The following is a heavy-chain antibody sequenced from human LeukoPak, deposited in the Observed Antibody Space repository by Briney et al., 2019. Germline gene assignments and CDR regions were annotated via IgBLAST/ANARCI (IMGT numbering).Heavy chain of an antibody. Sequence: GGSLRLSCAASGSTFSSYEMNWVRQAPGKGLEWVSYISSSGSTTFYADSVKGRFTISRDNAKNSLYLQMNSLRAEDTAVYYCARDHSDLDYWGQGTLVTVSS. D-gene: IGHD2-21*01. CDR3: ARDHSDLDY. CDR1: GSTFSSYE. V-gene: IGHV3-48*03. CDR2: ISSSGSTT. J-gene: IGHJ4*02.